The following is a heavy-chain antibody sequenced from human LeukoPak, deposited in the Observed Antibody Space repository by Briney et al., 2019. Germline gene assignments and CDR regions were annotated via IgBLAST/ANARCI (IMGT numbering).Heavy chain of an antibody. Sequence: GGSLRLSCAASGFTFSSYAMSWVRQAPGKGLEWVSTISGSGGSTYHADSVKGRFTISRDNSESTVYLEMNRLTPDDTALYHCAREGPQDHDAFDIWGQGTMVAIS. V-gene: IGHV3-23*01. D-gene: IGHD2-15*01. J-gene: IGHJ3*02. CDR1: GFTFSSYA. CDR3: AREGPQDHDAFDI. CDR2: ISGSGGST.